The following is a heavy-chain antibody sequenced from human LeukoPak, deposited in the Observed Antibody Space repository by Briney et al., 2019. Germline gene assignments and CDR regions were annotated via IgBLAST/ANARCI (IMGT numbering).Heavy chain of an antibody. CDR1: QYSFSNYG. V-gene: IGHV3-30*03. D-gene: IGHD7-27*01. CDR3: ARDRSMRAVGIQTYYGMDV. CDR2: TSHNGNNK. J-gene: IGHJ6*02. Sequence: PGGSQRLSCAASQYSFSNYGMHWVRQAPGKGLEWVAVTSHNGNNKYYGDSVKGRFTIFRDASKNTVFLQMNELREEDTAVYYCARDRSMRAVGIQTYYGMDVWGQGTTVIVSS.